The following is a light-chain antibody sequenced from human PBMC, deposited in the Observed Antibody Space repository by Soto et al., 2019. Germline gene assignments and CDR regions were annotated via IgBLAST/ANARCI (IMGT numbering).Light chain of an antibody. CDR2: AAS. J-gene: IGKJ3*01. CDR1: QGISSY. Sequence: DIQLTQSPSFLSASVGDRVTTTCRASQGISSYLAWYQQKPGKAPKLLIYAASTLQSGVPSRFSGSGSGTEFTLTISSLQPEDFATYYCQQLNSYPRTFGPGTKVDIK. CDR3: QQLNSYPRT. V-gene: IGKV1-9*01.